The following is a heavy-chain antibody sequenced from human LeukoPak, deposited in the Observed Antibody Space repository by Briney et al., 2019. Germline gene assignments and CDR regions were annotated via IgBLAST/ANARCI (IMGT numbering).Heavy chain of an antibody. Sequence: SETLSLTCTVAGGSISSYYWSWIRQPPGKGLEWIWYIYYSGSTNYNPSRKSRVTTSVVTSKNHISLKLSSVTAAETAVHYCARPDMGTTMVRDFDYWGQGTLVTVSS. D-gene: IGHD3-10*01. CDR3: ARPDMGTTMVRDFDY. J-gene: IGHJ4*02. CDR1: GGSISSYY. CDR2: IYYSGST. V-gene: IGHV4-59*01.